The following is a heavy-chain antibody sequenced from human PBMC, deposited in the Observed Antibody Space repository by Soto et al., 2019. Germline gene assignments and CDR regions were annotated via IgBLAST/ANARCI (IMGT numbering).Heavy chain of an antibody. D-gene: IGHD5-12*01. Sequence: QVQLVESGGGVVQPGRSLRLSCAASGFTFSSYAMHWVRQAPGKGLEWVAVISYDGSNKYYADSVKGRFTISRDNSKNTLYLQMNSLRAEDTAVYYCASRNSGNEFPFDYWGQGTLVTVSS. CDR2: ISYDGSNK. V-gene: IGHV3-30-3*01. CDR1: GFTFSSYA. CDR3: ASRNSGNEFPFDY. J-gene: IGHJ4*02.